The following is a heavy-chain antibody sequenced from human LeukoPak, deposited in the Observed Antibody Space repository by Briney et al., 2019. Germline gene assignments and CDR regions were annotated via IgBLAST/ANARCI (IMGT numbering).Heavy chain of an antibody. D-gene: IGHD6-13*01. J-gene: IGHJ6*02. CDR1: GWTLRTDW. CDR3: ARVQQPSGIQGYYYGMDV. Sequence: GRCLRLSGGASGWTLRTDWMSCVRQAPGKGLEWVANIKQDGSERYYVDSVKGRFTISRDNAKNSLNLQMSSLRVEDTAVYYCARVQQPSGIQGYYYGMDVWGQGTTVTVSS. V-gene: IGHV3-7*01. CDR2: IKQDGSER.